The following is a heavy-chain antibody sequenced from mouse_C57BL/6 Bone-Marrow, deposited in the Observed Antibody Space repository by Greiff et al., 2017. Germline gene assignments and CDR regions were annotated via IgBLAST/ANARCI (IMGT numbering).Heavy chain of an antibody. CDR3: ASRGVAFPYYAMDY. J-gene: IGHJ4*01. Sequence: QVQLQQSGPGLVQPSQSLSITCTVSGFSLTSYGVHWVRQSPGKGLEWLGVIWSGGSTDYNAAFISRLSISKDNSKSQVFFKMNSLQVDDTAIYYCASRGVAFPYYAMDYWGQGTSVTVSS. CDR2: IWSGGST. CDR1: GFSLTSYG. D-gene: IGHD1-1*02. V-gene: IGHV2-2*01.